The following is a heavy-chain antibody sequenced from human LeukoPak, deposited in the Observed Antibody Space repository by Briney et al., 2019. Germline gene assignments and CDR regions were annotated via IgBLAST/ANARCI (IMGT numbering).Heavy chain of an antibody. Sequence: ASVKVSCKASGYIFSTYGISWVRQAPGQGLEWMGCISGYNGNTNYAQKLQGRVTMTTDTSTSTAYMELRSLRSDDTAVYYCARRRSEEFDFDCWGQGTLVTVST. CDR2: ISGYNGNT. V-gene: IGHV1-18*01. CDR1: GYIFSTYG. CDR3: ARRRSEEFDFDC. J-gene: IGHJ4*02. D-gene: IGHD6-19*01.